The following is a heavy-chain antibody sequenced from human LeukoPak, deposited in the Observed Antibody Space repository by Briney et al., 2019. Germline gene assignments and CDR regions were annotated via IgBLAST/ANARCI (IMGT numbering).Heavy chain of an antibody. V-gene: IGHV1-69*06. CDR2: IIPMSDTA. D-gene: IGHD1-26*01. Sequence: RASVKVSCKASGYTFTTHAMNWVRQAPGQGLEWMGGIIPMSDTANYPQKFRGRLTITADIPTSTVYMELSSLRSEDTAVYYCAREDDTGRYMGDDAFDIWGQGTMVTVSS. CDR1: GYTFTTHA. CDR3: AREDDTGRYMGDDAFDI. J-gene: IGHJ3*02.